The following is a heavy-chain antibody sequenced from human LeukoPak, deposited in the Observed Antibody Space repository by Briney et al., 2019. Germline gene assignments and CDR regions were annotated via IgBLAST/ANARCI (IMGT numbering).Heavy chain of an antibody. CDR3: ARELLYYYYYMDV. CDR2: IYYSEST. V-gene: IGHV4-39*07. CDR1: GGSISSSSYY. D-gene: IGHD3-10*01. Sequence: PSQTLSLTCTVSGGSISSSSYYWGWLRQPPGKGLEWIGSIYYSESTYYNQSLKSRVTISVDTSKHQFSLTVSAVTAADTAVYYCARELLYYYYYMDVWGKGTTVTVSS. J-gene: IGHJ6*03.